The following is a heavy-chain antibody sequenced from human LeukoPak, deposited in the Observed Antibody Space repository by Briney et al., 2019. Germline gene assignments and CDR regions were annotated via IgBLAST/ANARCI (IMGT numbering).Heavy chain of an antibody. CDR1: GSTFSSYS. CDR2: ISSSSSTI. J-gene: IGHJ4*02. CDR3: ASLYNSGGYYSDY. V-gene: IGHV3-48*01. Sequence: GGSLRLSCAASGSTFSSYSLNCVRQAPGKGLEWVSYISSSSSTIYYADSAKGRFTISRDNAKNSLYLQMNNLRAEDTAVYYCASLYNSGGYYSDYWGQGTLVTVSS. D-gene: IGHD3-22*01.